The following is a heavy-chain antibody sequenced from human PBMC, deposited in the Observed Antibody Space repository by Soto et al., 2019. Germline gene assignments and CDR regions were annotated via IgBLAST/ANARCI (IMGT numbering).Heavy chain of an antibody. D-gene: IGHD1-26*01. CDR1: GFTFSKAW. CDR2: IMCKTDGGTT. CDR3: TTDSGMSPYSFDY. J-gene: IGHJ4*02. V-gene: IGHV3-15*01. Sequence: GGSLRLSCATSGFTFSKAWVGWVRQAPGKGLEWVAGIMCKTDGGTTDYAAPVKGRFTISRDNSKSTLYLQMNSLKTEDTAVYYCTTDSGMSPYSFDYRGQGTLATVSS.